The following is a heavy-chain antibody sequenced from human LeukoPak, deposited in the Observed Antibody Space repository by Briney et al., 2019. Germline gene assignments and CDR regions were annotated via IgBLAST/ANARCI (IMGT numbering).Heavy chain of an antibody. CDR3: ARNLKHYYYYGMDV. V-gene: IGHV3-23*01. Sequence: GGCLRLSCAASGFPFSNDAMSWVRQAPGKGLEWVSAISGSGASTYYADSVKGHFTISRDNSKNTLYLQMNSLRAEDTAVYYCARNLKHYYYYGMDVWGQGTTVTVSS. J-gene: IGHJ6*02. CDR2: ISGSGAST. CDR1: GFPFSNDA.